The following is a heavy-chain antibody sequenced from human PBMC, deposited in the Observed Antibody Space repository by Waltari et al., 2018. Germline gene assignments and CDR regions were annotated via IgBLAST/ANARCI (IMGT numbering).Heavy chain of an antibody. Sequence: EVQLLESGGGLVQPGGSLRLSCAASGFSVRSYAMSWVRQAPGKGLEWVSAISGSGGSTYYADSVKGRFTISRDNSKNTLYLQMNSLRAEDTAVYYCAKVHSVRFDYWGQGTLVTVSS. V-gene: IGHV3-23*01. CDR2: ISGSGGST. D-gene: IGHD3-10*01. CDR1: GFSVRSYA. CDR3: AKVHSVRFDY. J-gene: IGHJ4*02.